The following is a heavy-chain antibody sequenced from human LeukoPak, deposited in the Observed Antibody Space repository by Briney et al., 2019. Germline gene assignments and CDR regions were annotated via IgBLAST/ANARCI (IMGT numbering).Heavy chain of an antibody. CDR1: RYTFTSEG. D-gene: IGHD6-13*01. V-gene: IGHV1-18*01. CDR3: AREWGYSSSWYVVGYYYGMDV. CDR2: ISAYNGNT. Sequence: GTSQKLSRNASRYTFTSEGSSGVRQTPGQGLEWIKWISAYNGNTNYAQKLQGRVTMTTDTSTSTAYMELRSLRSDDTAVYYCAREWGYSSSWYVVGYYYGMDVWGQGTMVTVSS. J-gene: IGHJ6*02.